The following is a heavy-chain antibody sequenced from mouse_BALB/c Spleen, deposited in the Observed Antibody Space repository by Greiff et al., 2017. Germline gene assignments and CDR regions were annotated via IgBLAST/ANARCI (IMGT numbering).Heavy chain of an antibody. CDR1: GYNITDTY. CDR3: ARLDRSFAY. CDR2: IDPANGNT. D-gene: IGHD3-2*01. Sequence: EVQLQESGAELVKPGASVKLSCTASGYNITDTYMHWVKQRPEQGLEWIGRIDPANGNTKYDPKFQGKATITADTSSNTAYLQLSSLTSEDTAVYYCARLDRSFAYWGQGTLVTVSA. J-gene: IGHJ3*01. V-gene: IGHV14-3*02.